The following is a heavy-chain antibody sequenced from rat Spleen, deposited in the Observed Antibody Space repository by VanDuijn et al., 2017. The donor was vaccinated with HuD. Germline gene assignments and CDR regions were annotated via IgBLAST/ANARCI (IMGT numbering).Heavy chain of an antibody. V-gene: IGHV2-63*01. D-gene: IGHD1-1*01. J-gene: IGHJ4*01. CDR3: TRDLFDVMDA. Sequence: QVQLKESGPGLVQPSQTLSLTCTVSGFSLTSYNVHWVRQPPGQGLEWMGRMRYNGDTSYNSALKSRLSISRDTSKNQVFLKMNSLQTDDTGTYYCTRDLFDVMDAWGQGASVTVSS. CDR2: MRYNGDT. CDR1: GFSLTSYN.